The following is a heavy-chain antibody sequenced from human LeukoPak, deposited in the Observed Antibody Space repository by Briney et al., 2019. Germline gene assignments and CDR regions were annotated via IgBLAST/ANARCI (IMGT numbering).Heavy chain of an antibody. CDR3: ARVNSSSWYLGNWCDP. D-gene: IGHD6-13*01. J-gene: IGHJ5*02. Sequence: SGTLSLTCAVSGGSISSSNWWSWVRQPPGKGLEWIGEIYHSGSTNYNPSLKSRVTISVDKSKNQFSLKLSSVTAADTAVYYCARVNSSSWYLGNWCDPWGQGTLVTVSS. CDR2: IYHSGST. CDR1: GGSISSSNW. V-gene: IGHV4-4*02.